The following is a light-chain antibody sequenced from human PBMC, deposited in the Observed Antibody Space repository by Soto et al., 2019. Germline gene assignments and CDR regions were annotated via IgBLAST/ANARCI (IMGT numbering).Light chain of an antibody. V-gene: IGLV4-69*01. CDR2: LNSDGSH. Sequence: QSVLTQSPSASASLGASVKLTCTLSSGHSSYAIAWQQQQPEKGPRYLMKLNSDGSHTKGDGIPDRFSGSSSGAERYLTISSLQSEDEADYYCQTWGTGRVFGGGTKVTVL. CDR3: QTWGTGRV. CDR1: SGHSSYA. J-gene: IGLJ2*01.